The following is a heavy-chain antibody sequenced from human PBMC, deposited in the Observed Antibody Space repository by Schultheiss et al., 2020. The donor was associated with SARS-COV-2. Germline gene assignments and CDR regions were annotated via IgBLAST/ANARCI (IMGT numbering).Heavy chain of an antibody. CDR1: GFTFSDYY. CDR2: ISSSGSTI. CDR3: ARVAPEDPSIDY. V-gene: IGHV3-11*04. J-gene: IGHJ4*02. Sequence: GGSLRLSCSASGFTFSDYYMTWIRQAPGKGLEWVSYISSSGSTIYYADSVKGRFTISRDNAKNSLYLQMNSLRAEDTAVYYCARVAPEDPSIDYWGQGTLVTVSS.